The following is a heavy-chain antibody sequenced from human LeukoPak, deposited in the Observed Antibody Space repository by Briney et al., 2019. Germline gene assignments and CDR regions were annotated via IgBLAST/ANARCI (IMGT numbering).Heavy chain of an antibody. V-gene: IGHV4-4*09. J-gene: IGHJ3*02. CDR2: IYTSGST. CDR1: GGSISSYY. Sequence: MPSETLSLTCTVAGGSISSYYWSWNRPPPGKGLEWIGYIYTSGSTNYNPSLKSRVTISLGTSNNQFSLRLTSVTASDTAVYYCARTGAYSGSGPSWAFDIWGQGTVVTVSS. D-gene: IGHD3-10*01. CDR3: ARTGAYSGSGPSWAFDI.